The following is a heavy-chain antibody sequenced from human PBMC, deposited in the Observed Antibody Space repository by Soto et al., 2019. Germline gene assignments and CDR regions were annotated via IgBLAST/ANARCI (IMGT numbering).Heavy chain of an antibody. CDR1: GFTFSSYA. CDR2: ISGSGGST. Sequence: PGGSLRLSCAASGFTFSSYAMSWVRQAPGKGLEWVSAISGSGGSTYYADSVKGRFTISRDNSKNTLYLQMNSLRAEDTAVYYCAKGLYGDYVVGWFDPWGQGTLVTVSS. V-gene: IGHV3-23*01. D-gene: IGHD4-17*01. J-gene: IGHJ5*02. CDR3: AKGLYGDYVVGWFDP.